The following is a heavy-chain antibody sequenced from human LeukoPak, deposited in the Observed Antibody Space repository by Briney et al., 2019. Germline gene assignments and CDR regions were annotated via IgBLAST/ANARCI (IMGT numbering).Heavy chain of an antibody. CDR3: ARDLGRAGVYYYYGMDV. CDR1: GFTFSSYG. Sequence: GGSLRLSCAASGFTFSSYGMHWVRQAPGKGLEWVAVISYDGSNKYYADSVKGRFTISRDNSKNTLYLQMNSLRAEDTAVYYCARDLGRAGVYYYYGMDVWGQGTTVTVSS. V-gene: IGHV3-30*03. D-gene: IGHD3-10*01. J-gene: IGHJ6*02. CDR2: ISYDGSNK.